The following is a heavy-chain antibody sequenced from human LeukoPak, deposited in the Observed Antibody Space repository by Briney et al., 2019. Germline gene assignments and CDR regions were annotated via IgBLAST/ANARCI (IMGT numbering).Heavy chain of an antibody. CDR1: GVTFSSYW. Sequence: PGGSLRLSCAASGVTFSSYWMHWVRQAPGKGLVWLSRIKSDGSSTRYADSVKGRFTISRDNAKNTLYVQMNSLRAEDTAVYFCARGNYYNGSGSSPLDNWGQGTLVTVSS. CDR3: ARGNYYNGSGSSPLDN. CDR2: IKSDGSST. V-gene: IGHV3-74*01. J-gene: IGHJ4*02. D-gene: IGHD3-10*01.